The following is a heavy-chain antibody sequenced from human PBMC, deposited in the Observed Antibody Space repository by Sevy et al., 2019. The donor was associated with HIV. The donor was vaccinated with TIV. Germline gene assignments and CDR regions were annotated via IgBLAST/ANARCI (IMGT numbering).Heavy chain of an antibody. CDR3: VKEVSEYSYSDY. D-gene: IGHD5-18*01. Sequence: GGSLRLSCAASGFTFSNYAMSWVRQTPGMGLEWVSAISGSAHRTYYTDSVKGRFTISRDNSKNMLFLQMNSLRAEDTAVYYCVKEVSEYSYSDYWGQGTLVTVSS. CDR2: ISGSAHRT. J-gene: IGHJ4*02. CDR1: GFTFSNYA. V-gene: IGHV3-23*01.